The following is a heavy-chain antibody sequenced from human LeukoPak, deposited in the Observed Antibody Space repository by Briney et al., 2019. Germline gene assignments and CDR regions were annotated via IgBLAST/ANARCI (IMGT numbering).Heavy chain of an antibody. CDR1: GFTFSIYT. CDR2: IAGSSGYI. J-gene: IGHJ4*01. CDR3: ARDRGAYCGGDCYLGFDY. V-gene: IGHV3-21*01. Sequence: GGSLRLSCAASGFTFSIYTMNWVRQAPGKGLEWVSSIAGSSGYISYADSVKGRFTISRDNAKKSLYLQMTSLTAEDTRVYYSARDRGAYCGGDCYLGFDYWGRGTLVTVSS. D-gene: IGHD2-21*02.